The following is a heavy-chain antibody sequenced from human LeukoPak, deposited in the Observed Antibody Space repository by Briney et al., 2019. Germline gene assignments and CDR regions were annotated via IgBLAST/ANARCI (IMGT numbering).Heavy chain of an antibody. CDR3: ARVGYSGWNLEY. Sequence: QPVWSLRLSCAASGFTFRSNGLSWVRQAPGKGLERVDNINQAGSVQYYVDSVKGRFTISRDDAKNSLYVQMNSLRDEDTAVYYCARVGYSGWNLEYWGQGTLVTVSS. CDR2: INQAGSVQ. J-gene: IGHJ4*02. V-gene: IGHV3-7*02. D-gene: IGHD5-12*01. CDR1: GFTFRSNG.